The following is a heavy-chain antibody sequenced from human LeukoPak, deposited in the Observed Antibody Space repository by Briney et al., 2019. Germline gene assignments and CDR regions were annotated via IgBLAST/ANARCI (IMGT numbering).Heavy chain of an antibody. D-gene: IGHD2-2*01. V-gene: IGHV4-59*01. CDR3: ARDRVGYCSSTSCYSAYYYYYGMDV. Sequence: SETLSLTCTVSGGSISSYYWSWIRQPPGKGLEWLGYIYYSGSTNYNPSLKSRVTISVDTSKNQFSLKLSSVTAADTAVYYCARDRVGYCSSTSCYSAYYYYYGMDVWGQGTTVTVSS. CDR2: IYYSGST. J-gene: IGHJ6*02. CDR1: GGSISSYY.